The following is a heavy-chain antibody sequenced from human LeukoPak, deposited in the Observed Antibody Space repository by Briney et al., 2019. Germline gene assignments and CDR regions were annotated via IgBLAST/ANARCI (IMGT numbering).Heavy chain of an antibody. J-gene: IGHJ4*02. CDR1: GFTFSSYG. CDR2: ISYDGSNK. D-gene: IGHD1-26*01. V-gene: IGHV3-30*03. Sequence: PGGSLRLSCAASGFTFSSYGIHWDRQAPGKGLEWVAVISYDGSNKYYADSVKGRFTTSRDNSKNTLYLQMNSLRAEDTAVYYCARENGSYYFTDYWGQGTLVTVSS. CDR3: ARENGSYYFTDY.